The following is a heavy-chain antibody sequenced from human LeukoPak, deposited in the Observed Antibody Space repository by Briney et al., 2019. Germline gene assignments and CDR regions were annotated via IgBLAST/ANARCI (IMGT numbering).Heavy chain of an antibody. D-gene: IGHD5-12*01. J-gene: IGHJ4*02. V-gene: IGHV4-59*01. CDR1: GGSISTYY. CDR3: ARGGGYASPIGY. Sequence: PSETLSLTCTLSGGSISTYYWSWIRQPPGKGLEWIGYIYHSGSTNYNPSLKSRVTISVDTSKNQFSLKLSSVTAADTAVYYCARGGGYASPIGYWGQGTLVTVAS. CDR2: IYHSGST.